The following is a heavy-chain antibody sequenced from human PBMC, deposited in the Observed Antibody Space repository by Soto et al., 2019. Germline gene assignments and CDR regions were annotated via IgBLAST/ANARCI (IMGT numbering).Heavy chain of an antibody. CDR1: GYTFTGYY. J-gene: IGHJ4*02. V-gene: IGHV1-2*02. CDR2: INPNSGGT. D-gene: IGHD3-10*01. Sequence: ASVKVSCKASGYTFTGYYMHWVRQAPGQGLEWMGWINPNSGGTNYAQKFQGRVTMTRDTSISTAYMELSRLRSDDTAVYYCASSDYYGSGSYYPRPLDYWGQGTLVTVSS. CDR3: ASSDYYGSGSYYPRPLDY.